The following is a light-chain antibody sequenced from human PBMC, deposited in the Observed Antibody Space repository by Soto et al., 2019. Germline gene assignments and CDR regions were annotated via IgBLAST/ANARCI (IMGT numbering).Light chain of an antibody. J-gene: IGKJ5*01. Sequence: DIVMTQSPLSLPVTPGEPASISCRSSQSLLHSNGYNYLDWYLQKPGQSPQLLIYLGSSRASGVPDRFRGSGSGTDFTLEISRVEAEDVGVYYCMPALQTRITFGQGTRLEIK. V-gene: IGKV2-28*01. CDR1: QSLLHSNGYNY. CDR3: MPALQTRIT. CDR2: LGS.